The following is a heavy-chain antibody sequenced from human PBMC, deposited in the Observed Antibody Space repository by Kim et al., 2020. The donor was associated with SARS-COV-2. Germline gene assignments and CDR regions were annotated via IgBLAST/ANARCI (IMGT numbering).Heavy chain of an antibody. V-gene: IGHV1-46*01. CDR2: IVPSGGTI. J-gene: IGHJ4*02. CDR1: GYTFTTYY. CDR3: AREPARLLYFDS. D-gene: IGHD2-21*01. Sequence: ASVKVSCKASGYTFTTYYMHWLRQAPGQGLELMGMIVPSGGTINYAQRFQGRVTMTRDTSTSTVYLELSSLRSADTAMYYCAREPARLLYFDSWGQGTLVTVSS.